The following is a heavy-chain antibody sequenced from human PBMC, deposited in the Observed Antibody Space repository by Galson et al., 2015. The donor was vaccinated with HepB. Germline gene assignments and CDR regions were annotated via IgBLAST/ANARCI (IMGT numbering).Heavy chain of an antibody. CDR1: GYTFTSYD. Sequence: SVKVSCKASGYTFTSYDINWVRQATGQGLEWMGGMNGNSGNTGYAHKVKGRFTMSRNTSISTVYMELSSLRAEDTAVYYCASVSRSFDIWGQGTMVTVSS. J-gene: IGHJ3*02. CDR3: ASVSRSFDI. CDR2: MNGNSGNT. V-gene: IGHV1-8*01.